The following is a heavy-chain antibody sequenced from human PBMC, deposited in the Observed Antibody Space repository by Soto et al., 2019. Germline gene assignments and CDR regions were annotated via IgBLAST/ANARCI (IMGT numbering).Heavy chain of an antibody. CDR3: AKGMGDFWSGYTHYYYYYMDV. D-gene: IGHD3-3*01. CDR2: ISGSGGST. CDR1: GFTFSTYA. Sequence: GGSLRLSCAASGFTFSTYAMSWVRQAPGKGLEWVSAISGSGGSTYYADSVKGRFTISRDNSKNTLYLQMNSLRAEDTAVYYCAKGMGDFWSGYTHYYYYYMDVWGKGTTVTVSS. V-gene: IGHV3-23*01. J-gene: IGHJ6*03.